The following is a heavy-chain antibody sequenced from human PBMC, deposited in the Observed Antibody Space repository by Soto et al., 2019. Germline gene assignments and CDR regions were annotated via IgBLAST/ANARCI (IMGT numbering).Heavy chain of an antibody. V-gene: IGHV1-18*01. CDR1: GYIFTTFG. J-gene: IGHJ4*02. CDR2: ISAYNGNK. D-gene: IGHD3-10*01. Sequence: ASVKVSCKVSGYIFTTFGINWVRQAPEQGLEWMGWISAYNGNKNYAQKFQGRVIMTTDTSTSIAYMELRSLRSDDTAIYYCARVGGGPFSGSYPSDFWGQGALVTVSS. CDR3: ARVGGGPFSGSYPSDF.